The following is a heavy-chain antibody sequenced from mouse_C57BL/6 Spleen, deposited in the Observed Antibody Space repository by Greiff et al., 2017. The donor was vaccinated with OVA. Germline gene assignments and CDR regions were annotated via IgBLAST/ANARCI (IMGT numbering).Heavy chain of an antibody. J-gene: IGHJ1*03. CDR3: AMDSNPHWYFDV. Sequence: VQLKESGAELVKPGASVKLSCTASGFNINDYYMHWVKQRTEQGLEWIGRIDPEDGETKYAPKFQGKATITADTSSNTAYLQLSSLTSEDAAVYYCAMDSNPHWYFDVWGTGTTVTVSS. V-gene: IGHV14-2*01. CDR1: GFNINDYY. CDR2: IDPEDGET. D-gene: IGHD2-5*01.